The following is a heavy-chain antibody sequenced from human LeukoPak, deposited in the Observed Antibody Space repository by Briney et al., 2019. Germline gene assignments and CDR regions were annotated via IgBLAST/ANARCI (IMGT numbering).Heavy chain of an antibody. D-gene: IGHD4-23*01. CDR3: ARRGPTVVTGFDS. Sequence: PSETLSLTCTVSGGSISSGDYYWNWFRQPPGKGLEWIGYIYYGGSTYCNPSLKSRVTVSVDTSKNQFSLKLSSVTAADTAVYYCARRGPTVVTGFDSWGQGTLVTVSS. J-gene: IGHJ4*02. CDR2: IYYGGST. V-gene: IGHV4-30-4*08. CDR1: GGSISSGDYY.